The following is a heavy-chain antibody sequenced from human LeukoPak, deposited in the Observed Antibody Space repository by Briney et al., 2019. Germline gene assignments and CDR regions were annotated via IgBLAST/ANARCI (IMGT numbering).Heavy chain of an antibody. J-gene: IGHJ4*02. V-gene: IGHV3-23*01. D-gene: IGHD6-13*01. CDR3: ARYYSSSWYLGFDY. CDR2: ISTSGDST. Sequence: GGSLRLSCAGSGFTFSSYAMSWVRQAPGKGLEWVSAISTSGDSTYYADSVKGRVTISRDNSKNTLFLQMNSLRAEDTAVYYCARYYSSSWYLGFDYWGQGTLVTVSS. CDR1: GFTFSSYA.